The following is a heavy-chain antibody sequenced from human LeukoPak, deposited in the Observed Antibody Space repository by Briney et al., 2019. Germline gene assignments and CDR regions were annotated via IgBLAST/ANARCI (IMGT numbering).Heavy chain of an antibody. D-gene: IGHD5-24*01. J-gene: IGHJ4*02. CDR1: GYTFTSYD. CDR3: ARESMAGDGYNGFDY. CDR2: MNPNSGNT. V-gene: IGHV1-8*01. Sequence: GASVKVSSKASGYTFTSYDINWVRQATGQGLEWMGWMNPNSGNTGYAQKFQGRVTMTRNTSISTAYMELSRLRSDDTAVYYCARESMAGDGYNGFDYWGQGTLVTVSS.